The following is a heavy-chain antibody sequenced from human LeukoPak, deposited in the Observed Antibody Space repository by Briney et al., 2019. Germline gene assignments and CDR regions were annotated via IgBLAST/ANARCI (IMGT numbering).Heavy chain of an antibody. Sequence: ASVKVSCKVSGYTLTELSMHWVRHAPGKGLEWMGGFDPEDGETIYAQKFQGGVTMTEDTSTDTAYMELSRLRSEDTAVYYCATDLLRGDSSGWYVFQHWGQGTLVTVSS. CDR1: GYTLTELS. J-gene: IGHJ1*01. CDR3: ATDLLRGDSSGWYVFQH. V-gene: IGHV1-24*01. CDR2: FDPEDGET. D-gene: IGHD6-19*01.